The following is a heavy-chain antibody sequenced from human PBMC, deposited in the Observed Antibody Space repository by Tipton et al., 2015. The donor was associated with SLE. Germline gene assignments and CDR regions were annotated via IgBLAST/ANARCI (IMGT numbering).Heavy chain of an antibody. CDR1: GGTFSNYV. J-gene: IGHJ4*02. D-gene: IGHD3-10*01. Sequence: QLVQSGAEVKKPGSSVRVSCKASGGTFSNYVISWVRQAPGQGLEWMGGIIPMFGTADYAQTFQGKVAITAEESTSTAYMELSNLRFEDTAVYYCARDYVPGRRNTLVQGFMAYWGQGTLVTVSS. CDR2: IIPMFGTA. V-gene: IGHV1-69*01. CDR3: ARDYVPGRRNTLVQGFMAY.